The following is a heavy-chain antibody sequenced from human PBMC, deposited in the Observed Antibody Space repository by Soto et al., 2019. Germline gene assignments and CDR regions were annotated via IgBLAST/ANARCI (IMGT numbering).Heavy chain of an antibody. V-gene: IGHV1-2*02. CDR3: ARTMDYYHGRGSGNGHGV. CDR1: GYTFTAYH. Sequence: QVRLVQSGAEVKEPGDSVRVSCEASGYTFTAYHIHWVRQAPGQGNEWMGWINPKFGDTGYAQDFQGRVSMTIDMSSSTVYMELSRLTADDTARYYCARTMDYYHGRGSGNGHGVWGQGYTVTVFS. J-gene: IGHJ6*02. D-gene: IGHD3-10*02. CDR2: INPKFGDT.